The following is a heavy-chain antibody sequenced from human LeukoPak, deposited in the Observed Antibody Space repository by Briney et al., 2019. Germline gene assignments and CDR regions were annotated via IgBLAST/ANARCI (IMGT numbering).Heavy chain of an antibody. Sequence: GGYLRLSCAASGFTVSNIYMSWVRQAPGKGLEWVSVTDRGGNTKYADPVKGRFTISRDNSENTLYLQMNSLRVEDTAVYYCGTTTLSATWNYWGQGTLVTVSS. CDR3: GTTTLSATWNY. D-gene: IGHD3-16*02. J-gene: IGHJ4*02. V-gene: IGHV3-53*01. CDR2: TDRGGNT. CDR1: GFTVSNIY.